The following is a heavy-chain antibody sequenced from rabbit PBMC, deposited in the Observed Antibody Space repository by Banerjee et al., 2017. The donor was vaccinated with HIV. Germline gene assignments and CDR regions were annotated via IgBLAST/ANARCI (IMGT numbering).Heavy chain of an antibody. J-gene: IGHJ4*01. CDR1: GFDFSTYYV. V-gene: IGHV1S45*01. Sequence: QEQLKETGGGLVQPGGSLTLSCKASGFDFSTYYVSWVRQAPGKGLEWIGTVAAGKGRTFYASWVISRFTISKTSSTTVTLQMTSLTAADTATYFCAKSYAADSYYRHFNLWGQGTLVTVS. D-gene: IGHD8-1*01. CDR3: AKSYAADSYYRHFNL. CDR2: VAAGKGRT.